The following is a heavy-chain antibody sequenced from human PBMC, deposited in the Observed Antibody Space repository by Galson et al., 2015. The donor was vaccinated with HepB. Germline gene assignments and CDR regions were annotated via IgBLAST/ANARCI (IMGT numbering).Heavy chain of an antibody. Sequence: SVKVSCKASGYTFTSYGFSWVRQAPGQGLEWMGWISAYTGNTNYAQKFQGRVTMTTDKFTRTAYMDLRSLRFDDTAVYYCARDLYSPDLTPLDYWGQGTLVTVFS. J-gene: IGHJ4*02. CDR2: ISAYTGNT. CDR1: GYTFTSYG. CDR3: ARDLYSPDLTPLDY. D-gene: IGHD2-8*01. V-gene: IGHV1-18*01.